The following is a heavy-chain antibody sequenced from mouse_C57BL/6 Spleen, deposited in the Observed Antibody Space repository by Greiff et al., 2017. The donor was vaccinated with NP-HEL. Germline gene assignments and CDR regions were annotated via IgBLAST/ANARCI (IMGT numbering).Heavy chain of an antibody. V-gene: IGHV1-53*01. J-gene: IGHJ4*01. CDR3: AREGVGLGPSTAGAMDY. D-gene: IGHD1-2*01. CDR2: INPSNGGT. CDR1: GYTFTSYW. Sequence: QVQLQQPGTELVKPGASVKLSCKASGYTFTSYWMHWVKQRPGQGLEWIGNINPSNGGTNYNEKFKSKATLTVDKSSSTAYMQLSSLTSEDSAVYYCAREGVGLGPSTAGAMDYWGQGTSVTVSS.